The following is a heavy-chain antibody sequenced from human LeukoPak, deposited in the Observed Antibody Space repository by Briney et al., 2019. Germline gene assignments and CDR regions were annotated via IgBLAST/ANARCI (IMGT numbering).Heavy chain of an antibody. V-gene: IGHV5-10-1*01. CDR2: IDPSDSYT. CDR1: GYSFTSYW. J-gene: IGHJ3*02. CDR3: ASDWSYAFDI. Sequence: GESLKISCKGSGYSFTSYWISWVRQMPGKGLAWMGRIDPSDSYTNYSPSFQGHVTISADKSISTAYLQWSSLKASDTAMYYCASDWSYAFDIWGQGTMVTVSS. D-gene: IGHD3-9*01.